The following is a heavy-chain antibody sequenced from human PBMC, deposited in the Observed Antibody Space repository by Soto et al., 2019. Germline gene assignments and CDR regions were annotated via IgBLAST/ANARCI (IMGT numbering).Heavy chain of an antibody. V-gene: IGHV4-59*01. CDR2: IYYSGST. CDR1: GGSISSYY. J-gene: IGHJ4*02. CDR3: ARVITMVRGVQNYYFDY. Sequence: SETLSLTCTVSGGSISSYYWSWIRQPPGKGLEWIGYIYYSGSTNYNPSLKSRVTMSVDTSKNQFSLKLSSVTAADTAVYYCARVITMVRGVQNYYFDYWGQGTLVTVSS. D-gene: IGHD3-10*01.